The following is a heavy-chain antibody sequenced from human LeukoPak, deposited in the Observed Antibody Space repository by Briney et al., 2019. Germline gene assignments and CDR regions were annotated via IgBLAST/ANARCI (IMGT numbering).Heavy chain of an antibody. J-gene: IGHJ4*02. CDR1: GGSISGSNW. CDR3: ATQRKYYYDSSGYYDAYYFDY. V-gene: IGHV4-4*02. CDR2: IYHSGST. Sequence: SGTLSLTCAVSGGSISGSNWWSWVRQPPGKGLEWIGEIYHSGSTNYNPSLKSRVTISVDKSKNQFSLKLSSVTATDTAVYYCATQRKYYYDSSGYYDAYYFDYWGQGTLVTVSS. D-gene: IGHD3-22*01.